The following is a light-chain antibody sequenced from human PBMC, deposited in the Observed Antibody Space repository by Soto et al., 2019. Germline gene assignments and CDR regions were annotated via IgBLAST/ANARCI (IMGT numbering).Light chain of an antibody. CDR1: QSVSSR. CDR2: DAS. CDR3: QQYYNWPPTWT. Sequence: EIVMTQSPATLSVSPGERATLSCRASQSVSSRLAWYQQKRGQAPRLLIYDASTRATGIPARFSGSGSGTEFNLTISSLQSEDFAIYYCQQYYNWPPTWTFGQGTKVDIK. V-gene: IGKV3-15*01. J-gene: IGKJ1*01.